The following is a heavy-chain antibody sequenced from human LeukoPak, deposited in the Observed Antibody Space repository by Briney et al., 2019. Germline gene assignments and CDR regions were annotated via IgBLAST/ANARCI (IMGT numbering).Heavy chain of an antibody. CDR2: ISSSGSTI. D-gene: IGHD3-9*01. CDR1: GFTFSSYE. CDR3: AREDILTGYYWFDP. J-gene: IGHJ5*02. V-gene: IGHV3-48*03. Sequence: GSLRLSCAASGFTFSSYEMDWVRQAPGKGLDWVSYISSSGSTIYYADSVKGRFTISRDNAKNSLYLQMNSLRAEDTAVYYCAREDILTGYYWFDPWGQGTLVTVSS.